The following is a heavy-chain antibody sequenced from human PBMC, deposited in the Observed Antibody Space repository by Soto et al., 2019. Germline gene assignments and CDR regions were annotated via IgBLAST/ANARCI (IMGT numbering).Heavy chain of an antibody. Sequence: EVLLVESGGGMVQPGGSLKLSCAASGFVFKDSSIHWVRQAFGKGLEWVGRIRDRAYSYATAYAESVKGRFTISRDDSNNTAYLQMSGLKTEDTAIYYCTRLISAAHDYWGQGTLVTVPS. V-gene: IGHV3-73*01. CDR3: TRLISAAHDY. CDR1: GFVFKDSS. J-gene: IGHJ4*02. CDR2: IRDRAYSYAT. D-gene: IGHD3-10*01.